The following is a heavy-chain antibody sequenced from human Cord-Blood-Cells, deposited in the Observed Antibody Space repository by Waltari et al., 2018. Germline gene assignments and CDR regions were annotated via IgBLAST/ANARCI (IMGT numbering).Heavy chain of an antibody. CDR1: GGSFSGYY. CDR2: INNSGST. CDR3: ACRDGYNDAFDI. J-gene: IGHJ3*02. Sequence: QVQLQQWGAGLLKPSETLSLTCAVYGGSFSGYYWSWIRQPPGKGLEWIGEINNSGSTNDNPSLKSRVTISVDTSKNHFSLKLSSVTSADTAVYYCACRDGYNDAFDIWGQGTMVTVSS. V-gene: IGHV4-34*01. D-gene: IGHD5-12*01.